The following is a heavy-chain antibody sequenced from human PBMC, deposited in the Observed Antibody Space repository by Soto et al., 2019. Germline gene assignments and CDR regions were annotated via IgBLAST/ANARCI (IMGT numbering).Heavy chain of an antibody. V-gene: IGHV1-69*06. CDR3: ARSGDFWSGYDYYGMDI. CDR2: IIPISGTR. D-gene: IGHD3-3*01. J-gene: IGHJ6*02. Sequence: SVKVSCKASGGSFGDYAFSLVRQAPGQGLEWMGGIIPISGTRNYAQKFRGRVTITADKSTTTVYMELSSLRSEDTAVYYCARSGDFWSGYDYYGMDIWGQGTTVTVSS. CDR1: GGSFGDYA.